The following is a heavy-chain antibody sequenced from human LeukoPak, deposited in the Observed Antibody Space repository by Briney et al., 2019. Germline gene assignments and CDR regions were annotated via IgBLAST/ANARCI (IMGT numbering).Heavy chain of an antibody. V-gene: IGHV3-21*01. D-gene: IGHD3-22*01. CDR3: ARDVGEEHYYDSSGPIIG. CDR1: GFTFSSYA. J-gene: IGHJ4*02. CDR2: ISSSSSYI. Sequence: GGSLRLSCAASGFTFSSYAMSWVRQAPGKGLEWVSSISSSSSYIYYADSVKGRFTISRDNAKNSLYLQMNSLRAEDTAVYYCARDVGEEHYYDSSGPIIGWGQGTLVTVSS.